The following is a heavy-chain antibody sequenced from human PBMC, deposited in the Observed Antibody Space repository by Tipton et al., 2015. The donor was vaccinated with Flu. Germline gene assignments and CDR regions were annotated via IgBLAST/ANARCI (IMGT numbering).Heavy chain of an antibody. CDR1: GFSFNSQW. J-gene: IGHJ3*02. Sequence: SLRLSCEASGFSFNSQWMHWVRQVPGKGLMWVSRIKSDGSVTSYADSVKGRFTISRDNAKSTLYLQMNSLRVEDTAVYYCARPQWLADDVFNTWGQGTVATVSS. D-gene: IGHD6-19*01. CDR2: IKSDGSVT. CDR3: ARPQWLADDVFNT. V-gene: IGHV3-74*01.